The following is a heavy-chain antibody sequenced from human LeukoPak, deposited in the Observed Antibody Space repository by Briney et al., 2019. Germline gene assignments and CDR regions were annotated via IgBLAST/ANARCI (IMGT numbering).Heavy chain of an antibody. D-gene: IGHD3-10*01. V-gene: IGHV3-11*01. J-gene: IGHJ3*02. CDR3: ARDYYGSGSYFVSAFDI. CDR2: ISSSGSTK. Sequence: GGSLRLSCAASGFTFSDYFMSWIRQAPGKGLEWVSYISSSGSTKYYADSVKGRFTISRDNAQNSLYLQMTSLRAEDTAVYYCARDYYGSGSYFVSAFDIWGQGTMVTVSS. CDR1: GFTFSDYF.